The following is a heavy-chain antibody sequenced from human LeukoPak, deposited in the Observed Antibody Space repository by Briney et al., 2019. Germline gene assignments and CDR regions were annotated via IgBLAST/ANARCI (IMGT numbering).Heavy chain of an antibody. CDR1: GFTFSSYE. J-gene: IGHJ5*02. D-gene: IGHD2-15*01. V-gene: IGHV3-48*03. Sequence: PGGSLRLSCAASGFTFSSYEMNWVRQAPGKGLEWVSYISSSGSTIYYADSVKGRFTLSRDNAKNSLYLQMNSLRVDDTAVYYCARWARYCSSGSCYSWFDPWGQGTLVTVSS. CDR2: ISSSGSTI. CDR3: ARWARYCSSGSCYSWFDP.